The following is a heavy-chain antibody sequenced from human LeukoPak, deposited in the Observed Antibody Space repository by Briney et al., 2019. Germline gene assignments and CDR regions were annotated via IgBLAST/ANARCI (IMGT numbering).Heavy chain of an antibody. V-gene: IGHV1-46*01. CDR1: GYTFTGYY. Sequence: ASVKVSCKASGYTFTGYYMHWVRQAPGQGLEWMGIINPSGGSTSYAQKFQGRVTMTRDTSISTAYMELSRLRSDDTAVYYCASLVVITTPDAFDIWGQGTMVTVSS. CDR3: ASLVVITTPDAFDI. CDR2: INPSGGST. J-gene: IGHJ3*02. D-gene: IGHD3-22*01.